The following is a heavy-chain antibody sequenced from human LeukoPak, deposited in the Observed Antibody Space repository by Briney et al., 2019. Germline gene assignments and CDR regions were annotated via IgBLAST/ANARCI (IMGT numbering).Heavy chain of an antibody. J-gene: IGHJ4*02. CDR3: AAVSVDYGDSSFDF. CDR1: GFTFSNAW. D-gene: IGHD4-17*01. V-gene: IGHV3-15*01. CDR2: FKSKTDGGTT. Sequence: PGGSLRLSCAASGFTFSNAWMSWVPQAPGKGREWVGRFKSKTDGGTTDYAEPVKGKFTISRDDSKKTLYLQMNSLKTEDTALYYCAAVSVDYGDSSFDFWGQGTLVTVSS.